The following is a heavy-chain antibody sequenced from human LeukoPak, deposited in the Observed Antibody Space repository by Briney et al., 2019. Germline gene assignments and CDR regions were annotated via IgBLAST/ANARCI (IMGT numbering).Heavy chain of an antibody. CDR3: AREDYYDSSGYYY. D-gene: IGHD3-22*01. Sequence: PGGSLRLSCAASGFTFSSYAMHWVRQAPGKGLEYVSAISSNGGSTYYANSVKGRFTISRDNSKNTLYLQMGSLRAEDMAVYYWAREDYYDSSGYYYWGQGTLVTVSS. CDR2: ISSNGGST. CDR1: GFTFSSYA. V-gene: IGHV3-64*01. J-gene: IGHJ4*02.